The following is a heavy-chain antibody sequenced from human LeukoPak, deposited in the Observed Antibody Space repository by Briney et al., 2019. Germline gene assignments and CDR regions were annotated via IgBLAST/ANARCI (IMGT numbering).Heavy chain of an antibody. CDR1: GGSISSYY. Sequence: SETLSLTCTVSGGSISSYYWSWIRQPPGKGLEWIGYIYYSGSTNYNPSLKSRVTISVDTSKNQFSLKLSSLRSEDTAVYYCARGGEGLRPDGNLYYYGSGEAEYFDYWGQGTLVTVSS. CDR3: ARGGEGLRPDGNLYYYGSGEAEYFDY. V-gene: IGHV4-59*01. CDR2: IYYSGST. J-gene: IGHJ4*02. D-gene: IGHD3-10*01.